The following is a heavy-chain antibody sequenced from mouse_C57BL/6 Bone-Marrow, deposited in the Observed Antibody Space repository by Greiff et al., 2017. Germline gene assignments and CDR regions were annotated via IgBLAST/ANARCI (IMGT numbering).Heavy chain of an antibody. CDR1: GYTFTSYG. D-gene: IGHD1-2*01. CDR3: ARSLLRFYGYYAMDY. CDR2: IYPRSGNT. Sequence: QVQLKQSGAELARPGASVKLSCKASGYTFTSYGISWVKQRTGKGLEWIGEIYPRSGNTYYNEKFKGKATLTADKSSSTAYMELRSLTSEDSAVYFCARSLLRFYGYYAMDYWGQGTSVTVSS. V-gene: IGHV1-81*01. J-gene: IGHJ4*01.